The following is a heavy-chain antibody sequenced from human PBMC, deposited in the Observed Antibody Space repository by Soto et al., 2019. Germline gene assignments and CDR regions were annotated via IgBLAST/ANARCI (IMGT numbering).Heavy chain of an antibody. D-gene: IGHD2-2*01. CDR3: TRVGPYETQYCSSTSCYSRGYFDY. CDR1: GFTFGDYA. Sequence: GESLKISCTASGFTFGDYAMSWVRQAPGKGLEWVGFIRSKAYGGTTEYAASVKGRFTISRDDSKSIAYLQMNSLKTEDTAVYYCTRVGPYETQYCSSTSCYSRGYFDYWGQGTLVTVSS. V-gene: IGHV3-49*04. CDR2: IRSKAYGGTT. J-gene: IGHJ4*02.